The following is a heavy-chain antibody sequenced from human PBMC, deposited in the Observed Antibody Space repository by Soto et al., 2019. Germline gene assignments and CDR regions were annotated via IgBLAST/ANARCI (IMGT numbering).Heavy chain of an antibody. J-gene: IGHJ4*02. CDR2: IYPGDSDT. CDR3: ARLPGAQEWLAAPPDY. V-gene: IGHV5-51*01. CDR1: GYSFTSYW. Sequence: GESLKISCKGFGYSFTSYWIGWVRQMPGKGLEWMGIIYPGDSDTRYSPSFQGQVTISADKSISTAYLQWSSLKASDTAMYYCARLPGAQEWLAAPPDYWGQGTLVTVSS. D-gene: IGHD6-19*01.